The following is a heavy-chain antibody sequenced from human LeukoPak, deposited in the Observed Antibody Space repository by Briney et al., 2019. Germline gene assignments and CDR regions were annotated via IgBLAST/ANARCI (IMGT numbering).Heavy chain of an antibody. V-gene: IGHV4-34*01. CDR1: GGSFSGYY. J-gene: IGHJ4*02. CDR3: ARKRGQWLAHFDY. CDR2: INHSGST. Sequence: SETLSLTCAVYGGSFSGYYWSWIRQPPGKGLEWIGEINHSGSTNYNPSLKSRVTISVDTSENQFSLKLSSVTAADTAVYYCARKRGQWLAHFDYWGQGTLVTVSS. D-gene: IGHD6-19*01.